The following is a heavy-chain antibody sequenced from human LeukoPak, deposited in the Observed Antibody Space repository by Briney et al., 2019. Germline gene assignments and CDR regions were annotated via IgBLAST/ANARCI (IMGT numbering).Heavy chain of an antibody. Sequence: PGGSSKLSCEASGFTFDDSAIQWGRPAAGEGPEWDSGILWNSGVIGYADSVKGRFTISRDNAKNSLYLQMNSLRAEDTALYYCAKDMTDDILTGLSYSFDYWGQGTLVTVSS. J-gene: IGHJ4*02. D-gene: IGHD3-9*01. CDR3: AKDMTDDILTGLSYSFDY. V-gene: IGHV3-9*01. CDR1: GFTFDDSA. CDR2: ILWNSGVI.